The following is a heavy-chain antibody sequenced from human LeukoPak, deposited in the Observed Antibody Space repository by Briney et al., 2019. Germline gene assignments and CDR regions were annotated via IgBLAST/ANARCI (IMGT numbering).Heavy chain of an antibody. J-gene: IGHJ6*03. V-gene: IGHV4-38-2*02. CDR2: IYHSGST. Sequence: SETLSLTCTVSGYSISSGYYWGWIRQPPGKGLEWIGSIYHSGSTYYNPSLKSRVTISVDTSKNQFSLKLSSVTAADTAVYYCAGGAGGVPAADYYYMDVWGKGTTVTVSS. D-gene: IGHD2-2*01. CDR3: AGGAGGVPAADYYYMDV. CDR1: GYSISSGYY.